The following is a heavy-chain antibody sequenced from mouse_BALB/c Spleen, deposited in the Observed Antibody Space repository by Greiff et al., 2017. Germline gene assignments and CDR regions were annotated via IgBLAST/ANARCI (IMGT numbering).Heavy chain of an antibody. J-gene: IGHJ3*01. Sequence: QVQLKQPGAELVRPGASVKLSCKASGYTFTSYWMNWVKQRPEQGLEWIGRIDPYDSETHYNQKFKVKAILTVDKSSTTAYMQLSSLTSEDSAVDDCARDGSRGWFAYWGQGTLVTVSA. CDR2: IDPYDSET. CDR1: GYTFTSYW. CDR3: ARDGSRGWFAY. V-gene: IGHV1-74*01. D-gene: IGHD1-1*01.